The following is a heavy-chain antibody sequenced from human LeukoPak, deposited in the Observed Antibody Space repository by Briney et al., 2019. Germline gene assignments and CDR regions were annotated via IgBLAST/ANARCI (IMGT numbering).Heavy chain of an antibody. CDR1: GFTVSSNY. J-gene: IGHJ4*02. CDR2: IYSGGST. V-gene: IGHV3-53*01. D-gene: IGHD4-23*01. Sequence: GGSLGLSCAASGFTVSSNYMSWVRQAPGKGLEWVSVIYSGGSTYYADSVKGRFTISRDNSKNTLYLQMNSLRAKDTAVYYCARRGDGGRSFDYWGQGTLVTVSS. CDR3: ARRGDGGRSFDY.